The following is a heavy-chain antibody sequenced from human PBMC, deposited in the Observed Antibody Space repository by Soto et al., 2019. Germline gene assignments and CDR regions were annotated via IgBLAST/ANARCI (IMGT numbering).Heavy chain of an antibody. V-gene: IGHV1-3*01. CDR3: ARVAEPGEYSYRSQYDP. D-gene: IGHD5-18*01. CDR1: GYTFTSYA. J-gene: IGHJ5*02. CDR2: INAGNGNT. Sequence: ASVKVSCKASGYTFTSYAMHWVRQAPGQRLEWMGWINAGNGNTKYSQKFQGRVTITRDTSASTAYMELSSLRSEDTAVYYCARVAEPGEYSYRSQYDPWSQGSLVTVSS.